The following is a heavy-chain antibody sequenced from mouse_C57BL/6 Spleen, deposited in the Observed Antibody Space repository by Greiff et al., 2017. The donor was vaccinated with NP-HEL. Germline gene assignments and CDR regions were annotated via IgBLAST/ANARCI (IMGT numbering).Heavy chain of an antibody. V-gene: IGHV1-61*01. CDR2: IYPSDSET. Sequence: VQLQQPGAELVRPGSSVKLSCKASGYTFTSYWMDWVKQRPGQGLEWIGNIYPSDSETHYNQKFKDKATLTVDKSSSTAYMQLSSLTSEDSAVYYCATGDGYSWYFDVWGTGTTVTVSS. CDR3: ATGDGYSWYFDV. CDR1: GYTFTSYW. D-gene: IGHD2-3*01. J-gene: IGHJ1*03.